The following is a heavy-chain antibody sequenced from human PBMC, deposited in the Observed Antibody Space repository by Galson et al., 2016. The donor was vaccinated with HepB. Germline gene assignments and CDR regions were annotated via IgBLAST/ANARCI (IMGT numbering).Heavy chain of an antibody. D-gene: IGHD2-2*01. CDR3: TRRRGSSIYAMDV. Sequence: SLRLSCAASGFTFSSHGMHWVRQAPGKGLEWVAVIWSDGRNKWYVDSVKGRFTISRDNSKNTVYLQMNSLRAEDTAMYYCTRRRGSSIYAMDVWGQGTTVIVSS. CDR1: GFTFSSHG. V-gene: IGHV3-33*01. CDR2: IWSDGRNK. J-gene: IGHJ6*02.